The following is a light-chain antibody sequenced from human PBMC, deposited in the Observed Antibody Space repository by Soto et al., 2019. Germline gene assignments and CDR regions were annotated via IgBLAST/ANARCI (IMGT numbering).Light chain of an antibody. J-gene: IGLJ2*01. V-gene: IGLV2-14*01. CDR1: SSDVGGYNY. Sequence: QSALTQPASVSGSPGQSITISCTGTSSDVGGYNYVSWYQQHPGKAPKPMIYDVSNRPSGLSIRFSGSKSGTTASLTLSGLQAEDEADYYCSSYTSSSTRVFGGGTKVTVL. CDR2: DVS. CDR3: SSYTSSSTRV.